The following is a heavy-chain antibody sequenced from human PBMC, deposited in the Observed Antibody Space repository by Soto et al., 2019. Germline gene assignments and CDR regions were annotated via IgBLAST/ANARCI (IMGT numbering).Heavy chain of an antibody. V-gene: IGHV1-69*06. CDR3: ARDMTRTVVPYFDF. Sequence: VQLVQSGAEVKKPGSSVQVYCKASGGTLSNYVVNWVRQAPGHGLEWMGRIIPSSGAANYAQKFQGRVTITSDKSTSKSYMELSSLISEDTAVDYCARDMTRTVVPYFDFWGQGTLGSVSS. J-gene: IGHJ4*02. D-gene: IGHD1-7*01. CDR2: IIPSSGAA. CDR1: GGTLSNYV.